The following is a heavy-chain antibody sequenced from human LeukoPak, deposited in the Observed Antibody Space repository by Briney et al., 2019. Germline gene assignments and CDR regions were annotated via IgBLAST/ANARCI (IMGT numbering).Heavy chain of an antibody. V-gene: IGHV3-23*01. CDR3: AKTVYWYYFDY. CDR2: ISGSGGST. CDR1: GFTFSYYG. Sequence: GGSLRLSCAASGFTFSYYGMHWVRQAPGKGLEWVSAISGSGGSTYYADSVKGRFTISRDNSKNTLYLQMNSLRAEDTAVYYCAKTVYWYYFDYWGQGTLVTVSS. D-gene: IGHD2-8*02. J-gene: IGHJ4*02.